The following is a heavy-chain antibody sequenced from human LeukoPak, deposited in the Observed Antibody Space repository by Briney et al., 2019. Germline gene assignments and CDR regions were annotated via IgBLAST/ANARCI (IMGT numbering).Heavy chain of an antibody. Sequence: GGSLRLSCAASGFTFSNYAMSWVRQAPGKGLEWVSAMSGNGGRTKYADSVKGRFTISRDNSKNTLYLQMNSLRAEDTAVYYCAKDGIDSARPTDFDFWGQGTLVTVSS. CDR2: MSGNGGRT. CDR1: GFTFSNYA. J-gene: IGHJ4*02. D-gene: IGHD6-6*01. CDR3: AKDGIDSARPTDFDF. V-gene: IGHV3-23*01.